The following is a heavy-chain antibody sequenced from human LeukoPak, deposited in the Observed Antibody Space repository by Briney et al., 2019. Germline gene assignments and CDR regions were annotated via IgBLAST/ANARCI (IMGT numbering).Heavy chain of an antibody. J-gene: IGHJ4*02. D-gene: IGHD6-19*01. V-gene: IGHV3-23*01. CDR3: AKASSGSSFDF. CDR1: GFTFSSYA. CDR2: ISVRGNST. Sequence: HSGGSLRLSCAASGFTFSSYAMHWVRQAPGKGLEWVSTISVRGNSTYYADSVKGRFTISRDNPKNTLHLQMNSLRADDTAVYYCAKASSGSSFDFWGQGTLVTVSS.